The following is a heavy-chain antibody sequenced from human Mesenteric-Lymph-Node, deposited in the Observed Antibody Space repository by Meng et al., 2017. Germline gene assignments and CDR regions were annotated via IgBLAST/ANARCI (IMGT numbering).Heavy chain of an antibody. Sequence: EGQRGEAGVGLVQPGGSLRLSCAASGFTFSSYAMSWVRQAPGKGLEWVSAISGSGGSTYYADSVKGRFTISRDNSKNTLYLQMNSLRAEDTAVYYCAKVTTYYYDSSGPPGRHYWGQGTLVTVSS. CDR2: ISGSGGST. CDR3: AKVTTYYYDSSGPPGRHY. D-gene: IGHD3-22*01. J-gene: IGHJ4*02. CDR1: GFTFSSYA. V-gene: IGHV3-23*04.